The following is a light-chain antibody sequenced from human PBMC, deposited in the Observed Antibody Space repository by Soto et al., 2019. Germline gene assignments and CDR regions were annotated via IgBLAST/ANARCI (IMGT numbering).Light chain of an antibody. CDR3: QQTRSYPST. CDR2: EAS. CDR1: QDINSY. Sequence: IQLTQSPSSLSASIGDRVTITCRASQDINSYLAWYQQKPGKAPNLLIYEASILQRGVPSRFSGSNSGTDFTLTISSLQAEDFATYYCQQTRSYPSTFGGGTKVDNK. V-gene: IGKV1-9*01. J-gene: IGKJ4*01.